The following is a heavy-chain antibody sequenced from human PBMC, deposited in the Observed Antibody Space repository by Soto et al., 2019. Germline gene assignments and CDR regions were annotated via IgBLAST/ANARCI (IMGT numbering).Heavy chain of an antibody. D-gene: IGHD4-17*01. Sequence: QVQLQESGPGLVKPSQTLSLTCTVSGGSISSGGYYWSWTRQHPGKGLEWIGYIYYSGSTYYNPSLKSRVTISVDTSKNQFSMKLSSVTAADTAVYYCARDGGDYVHIGYWGQGTLVTVSS. CDR2: IYYSGST. CDR3: ARDGGDYVHIGY. V-gene: IGHV4-31*03. J-gene: IGHJ4*02. CDR1: GGSISSGGYY.